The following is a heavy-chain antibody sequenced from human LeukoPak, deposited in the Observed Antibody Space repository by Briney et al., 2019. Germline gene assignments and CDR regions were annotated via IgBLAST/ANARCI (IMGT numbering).Heavy chain of an antibody. CDR2: FSGSGGST. CDR3: ASRPAPSLGPLDY. J-gene: IGHJ4*02. Sequence: PGGSLRLSCVAPGVTFSNYAMAWVPQIPGKGLWWVSIFSGSGGSTYYADAVKGRFTASRDNSKSTLYLHMNNRRVDDTAIYYCASRPAPSLGPLDYWGQGTLVTVSS. CDR1: GVTFSNYA. V-gene: IGHV3-23*01. D-gene: IGHD2-2*01.